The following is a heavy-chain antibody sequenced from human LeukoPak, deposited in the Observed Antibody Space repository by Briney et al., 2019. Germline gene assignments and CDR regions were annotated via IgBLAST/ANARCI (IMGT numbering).Heavy chain of an antibody. V-gene: IGHV4-4*07. Sequence: SETLSLTCTAPGGSISSYYWSWIRQPAGKGLEWIGRIYTSGSTNYNPSLKSRVTMSVDTSKNQFSLKLSSVTAADTAVYYCARDGGDGGPLHYRVQGTLVTVSS. CDR1: GGSISSYY. CDR3: ARDGGDGGPLHY. J-gene: IGHJ4*02. D-gene: IGHD6-25*01. CDR2: IYTSGST.